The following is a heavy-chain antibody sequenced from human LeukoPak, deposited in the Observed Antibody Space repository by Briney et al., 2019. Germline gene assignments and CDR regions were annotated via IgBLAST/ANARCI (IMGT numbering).Heavy chain of an antibody. CDR3: ARGVGASGWYTFDY. Sequence: SQTLSLTCGISGDSFSSNNGAWNWLRQSPSRGLEWLGRTYYRSKWYYDYAGSMQGRISISPDTSKNQFSLHLNSVTPEDTTVYYCARGVGASGWYTFDYWGQGATVTVFS. CDR2: TYYRSKWYY. J-gene: IGHJ4*03. V-gene: IGHV6-1*01. D-gene: IGHD6-19*01. CDR1: GDSFSSNNGA.